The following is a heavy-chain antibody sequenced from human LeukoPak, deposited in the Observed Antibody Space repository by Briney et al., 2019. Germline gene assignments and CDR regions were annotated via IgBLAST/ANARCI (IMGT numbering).Heavy chain of an antibody. CDR3: ARVREPAYSSGYYSLNYYYYYMDV. D-gene: IGHD3-22*01. Sequence: GGSLRLSCAASGFTFSDYYMSWIRQAPGKGLEWVSYISSSGSTIYYADSVKGRLTISRDNAKNSLYLQMNSLRAEDTAVYYCARVREPAYSSGYYSLNYYYYYMDVWGKGTTVTVSS. CDR1: GFTFSDYY. J-gene: IGHJ6*03. CDR2: ISSSGSTI. V-gene: IGHV3-11*01.